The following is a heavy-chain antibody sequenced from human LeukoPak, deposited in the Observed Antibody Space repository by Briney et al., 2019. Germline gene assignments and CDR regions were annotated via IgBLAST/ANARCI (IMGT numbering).Heavy chain of an antibody. CDR2: IKQDGSEK. J-gene: IGHJ4*02. CDR1: GFTFSSYW. CDR3: ARDYWELLNRGILFDY. D-gene: IGHD1-26*01. Sequence: GGSLRLSCAASGFTFSSYWMSWVRQAPGKGLEWVANIKQDGSEKYYVDSVKGRFTISRDNAKNSLYLQMNSLRAEDTAVYYCARDYWELLNRGILFDYWGQGTLVTVSS. V-gene: IGHV3-7*01.